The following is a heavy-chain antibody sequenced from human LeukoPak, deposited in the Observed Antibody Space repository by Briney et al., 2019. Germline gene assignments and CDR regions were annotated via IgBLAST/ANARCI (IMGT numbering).Heavy chain of an antibody. CDR2: INHSGST. V-gene: IGHV4-34*01. CDR1: GGSFSGYY. Sequence: PSETLSLTCAVYGGSFSGYYWSWIRQPPGKGLEWIGEINHSGSTNYNPSLKSRVTISVDTSKNQFSLKLSSVTAADTAVYYCARPAYYYDSTRDAFDIWGQGTMVTVSS. J-gene: IGHJ3*02. D-gene: IGHD3-22*01. CDR3: ARPAYYYDSTRDAFDI.